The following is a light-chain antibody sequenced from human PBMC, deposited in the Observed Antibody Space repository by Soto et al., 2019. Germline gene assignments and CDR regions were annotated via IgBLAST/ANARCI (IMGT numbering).Light chain of an antibody. J-gene: IGKJ3*01. V-gene: IGKV1-39*01. CDR3: QQNYSTGT. CDR1: QSISSY. Sequence: DIQMTQSPSSLSASVGDRVTITCRARQSISSYLNWYQQKPGKAPKLLIYAASSLQSGVPSRFSASGSGTDFTLTISSLQPEDFATYYCQQNYSTGTFGPGTKVDIK. CDR2: AAS.